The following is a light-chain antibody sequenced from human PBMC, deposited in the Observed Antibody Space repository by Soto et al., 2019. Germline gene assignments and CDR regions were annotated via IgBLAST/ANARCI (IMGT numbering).Light chain of an antibody. Sequence: DIQMTQSPSSLSASVGDRVTITCRASQYISSYVNWYQQKPGKAPKFLIYGASDLQRGVPSRLSGSGSGTDFTLTINSLQPEDFATYYCQQSYSRPLTFGPGTKLDIK. CDR3: QQSYSRPLT. J-gene: IGKJ3*01. V-gene: IGKV1-39*01. CDR1: QYISSY. CDR2: GAS.